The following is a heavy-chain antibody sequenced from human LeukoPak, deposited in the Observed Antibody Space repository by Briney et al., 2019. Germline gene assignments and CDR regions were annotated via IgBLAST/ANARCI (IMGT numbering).Heavy chain of an antibody. D-gene: IGHD1-26*01. CDR2: ISSSSSTI. V-gene: IGHV3-48*01. J-gene: IGHJ3*02. Sequence: ETLSLTCAVYGGSFSGYYWSRVRQAPGKGRGWVSYISSSSSTIYYADSVKGRFTISRDNSKNTLYLQMNSLRAEDTAVYYCARDREGSHDAFDIWGQGTMVTVSS. CDR3: ARDREGSHDAFDI. CDR1: GGSFSGYY.